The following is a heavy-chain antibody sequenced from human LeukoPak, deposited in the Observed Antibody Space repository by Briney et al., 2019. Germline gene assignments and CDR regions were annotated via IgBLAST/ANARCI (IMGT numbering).Heavy chain of an antibody. CDR1: GFTFSSYG. J-gene: IGHJ4*02. D-gene: IGHD3-22*01. V-gene: IGHV3-30*03. CDR3: ARGRGVVVITAIDY. Sequence: GGSLRLSCAASGFTFSSYGMHWVRQAPGKGLEWVAVISYDGSNKYYADSVKGRFTISRDNSKNTLYLQMNSLRAEDTAVYYCARGRGVVVITAIDYWGQGTLVTVSS. CDR2: ISYDGSNK.